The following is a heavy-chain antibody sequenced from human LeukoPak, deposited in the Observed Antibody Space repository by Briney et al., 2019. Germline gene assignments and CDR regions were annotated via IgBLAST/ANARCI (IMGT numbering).Heavy chain of an antibody. CDR3: ASRDPCSGATCFGLAY. V-gene: IGHV3-23*01. D-gene: IGHD2-15*01. CDR1: GFTFSSKD. Sequence: GGSLKLSCAASGFTFSSKDVYWVRQAPGKGLEWVSAITGGGEGTDYAVSVKGRFTISRDNSRNTVYLQMNSLRAEDTAIYYCASRDPCSGATCFGLAYWGQGTLVTVSS. J-gene: IGHJ4*02. CDR2: ITGGGEGT.